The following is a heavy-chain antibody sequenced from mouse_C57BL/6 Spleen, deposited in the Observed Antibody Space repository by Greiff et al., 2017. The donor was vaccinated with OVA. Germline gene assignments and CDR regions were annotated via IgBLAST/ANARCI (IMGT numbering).Heavy chain of an antibody. Sequence: VQLQQSGTVLARPGASVKMSCKTSGYTFTSYWMHWVKQRPGQGLEWIGAIYPGNSDTSYNQKFKGKAKLTAVTSASTAYMELSSLTNEDSAVYYCTRSKGYDWFAYWGQGTLVTVSA. CDR1: GYTFTSYW. D-gene: IGHD2-2*01. J-gene: IGHJ3*01. CDR3: TRSKGYDWFAY. V-gene: IGHV1-5*01. CDR2: IYPGNSDT.